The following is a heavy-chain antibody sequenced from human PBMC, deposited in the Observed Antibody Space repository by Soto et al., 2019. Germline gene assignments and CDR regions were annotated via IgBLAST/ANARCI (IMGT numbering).Heavy chain of an antibody. V-gene: IGHV3-30-3*01. J-gene: IGHJ4*02. CDR3: AREGGRQRFALFDY. Sequence: QVQLVESGGGVVQPGRSLRLSCAASGFTFSSYAMHWVRQAPGKGLEWVAVISYDGSNKYYADSVKGRFTISRDNSKNKLYLQMNSLRAEDTAVYYCAREGGRQRFALFDYWGQGTLVTVSS. D-gene: IGHD2-2*01. CDR1: GFTFSSYA. CDR2: ISYDGSNK.